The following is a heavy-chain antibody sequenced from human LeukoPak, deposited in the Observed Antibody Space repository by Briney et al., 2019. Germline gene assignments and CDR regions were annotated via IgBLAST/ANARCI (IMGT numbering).Heavy chain of an antibody. CDR1: GFTFSNYG. Sequence: GGSLRLSCAASGFTFSNYGMSWVRQAPGERLEWVSLISDSTWYADSVKGRFTISRDSSQNTLYLQMNSLRAEDTAVYYCAKDRRSYGGTSFDSWGQGTLVTVSS. CDR2: ISDST. V-gene: IGHV3-23*01. D-gene: IGHD4-23*01. J-gene: IGHJ4*02. CDR3: AKDRRSYGGTSFDS.